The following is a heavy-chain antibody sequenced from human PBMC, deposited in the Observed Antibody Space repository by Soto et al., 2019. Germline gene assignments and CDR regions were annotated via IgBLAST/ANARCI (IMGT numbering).Heavy chain of an antibody. CDR2: IFHSGNA. CDR1: GGSMRNFY. V-gene: IGHV4-59*01. D-gene: IGHD2-15*01. Sequence: PSEPLSLTCTVSGGSMRNFYWSWSRQPPGKRLEWIGFIFHSGNAKYNPSLKSRVTISIDTSKSQFSLSLDSVTAADTAVYFCARAHAPTLPFDYWGLGTLVTVSS. CDR3: ARAHAPTLPFDY. J-gene: IGHJ4*01.